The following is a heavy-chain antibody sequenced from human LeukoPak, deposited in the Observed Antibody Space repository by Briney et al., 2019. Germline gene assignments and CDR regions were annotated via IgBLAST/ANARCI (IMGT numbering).Heavy chain of an antibody. D-gene: IGHD4-23*01. CDR1: GYTFTGYY. CDR2: INPNSGGT. J-gene: IGHJ4*02. Sequence: ASVKVSCTASGYTFTGYYMHWVRQAPGQGLEWMGRINPNSGGTNYAQKFQGRVTMTRDTSISTAYMELSRLRSDDTAVYYCARTYGGNFDFDYWGQGTLVTVSS. V-gene: IGHV1-2*06. CDR3: ARTYGGNFDFDY.